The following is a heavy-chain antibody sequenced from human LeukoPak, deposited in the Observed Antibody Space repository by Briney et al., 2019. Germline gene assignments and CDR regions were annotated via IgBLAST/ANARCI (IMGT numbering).Heavy chain of an antibody. D-gene: IGHD6-6*01. V-gene: IGHV3-23*01. Sequence: PGGSLRLSCAASAFSLSSYAMSWVRQAPGKGLEWVSGISNTGGSTNYADSVKGRFTMSRDNSKNTLYLQMNSLRAEDTAVYYCAKDQRSSSRGAFAVWGQGTMVPVSS. CDR3: AKDQRSSSRGAFAV. J-gene: IGHJ3*01. CDR2: ISNTGGST. CDR1: AFSLSSYA.